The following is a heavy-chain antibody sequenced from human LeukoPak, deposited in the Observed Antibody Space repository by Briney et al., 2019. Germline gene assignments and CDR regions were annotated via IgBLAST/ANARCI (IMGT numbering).Heavy chain of an antibody. Sequence: SVKVSCKASGGTFSSYAISWVRQAPGQGLEWMGGIIPIFGTANYAQKFQGRVTITTDESTSIAYMELSSLRSEDTAVYYCARDPTITGPHDAFDIWGQGTMVTVSS. D-gene: IGHD1-20*01. V-gene: IGHV1-69*05. CDR1: GGTFSSYA. CDR3: ARDPTITGPHDAFDI. CDR2: IIPIFGTA. J-gene: IGHJ3*02.